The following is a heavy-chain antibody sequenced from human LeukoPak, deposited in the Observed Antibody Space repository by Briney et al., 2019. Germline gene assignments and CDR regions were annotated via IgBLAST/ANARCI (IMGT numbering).Heavy chain of an antibody. CDR3: ARRYYGSGSYDH. V-gene: IGHV1-8*02. CDR2: MNPNSGNT. D-gene: IGHD3-10*01. J-gene: IGHJ4*02. CDR1: GYTFTGYY. Sequence: ASVKVSCKASGYTFTGYYMHWVRQATGQGLEWMGWMNPNSGNTGYAQKFQGRVTMTRNTSISTAYMELSSLRSEDTAVYYCARRYYGSGSYDHWGQGTLVTVSS.